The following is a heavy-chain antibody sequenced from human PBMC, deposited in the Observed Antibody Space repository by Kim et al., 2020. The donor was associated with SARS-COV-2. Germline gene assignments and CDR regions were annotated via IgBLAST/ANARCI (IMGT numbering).Heavy chain of an antibody. CDR3: ARDLSVSADP. Sequence: NTNYAQKLQGRVTMTTDTSTSTAYMELRSLRSDDTAVYYCARDLSVSADPWGQGTLVTVSS. J-gene: IGHJ5*02. CDR2: NT. V-gene: IGHV1-18*01. D-gene: IGHD3-16*02.